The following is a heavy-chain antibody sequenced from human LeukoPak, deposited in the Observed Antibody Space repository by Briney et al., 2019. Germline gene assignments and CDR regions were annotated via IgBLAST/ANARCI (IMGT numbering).Heavy chain of an antibody. CDR1: GYTFTGYY. CDR3: ARDRVPRGYYYYYMDV. V-gene: IGHV1-2*02. J-gene: IGHJ6*03. CDR2: INPNSGGT. Sequence: ASVKVSFKASGYTFTGYYMHWVRQAPGQGLEWMGWINPNSGGTNYSQKFQGGVTMTRDTSISTAYMELSRLRSDDTAVYYCARDRVPRGYYYYYMDVGGKGTTVTVSS. D-gene: IGHD1-1*01.